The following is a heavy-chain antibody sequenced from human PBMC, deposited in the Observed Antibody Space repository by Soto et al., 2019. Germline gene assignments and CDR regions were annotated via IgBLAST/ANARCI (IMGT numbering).Heavy chain of an antibody. V-gene: IGHV3-30*18. CDR1: GFTFSSFG. CDR3: AKDLREMATIRPDY. J-gene: IGHJ4*02. D-gene: IGHD5-12*01. CDR2: ISYDGIDK. Sequence: QVQLVESGGGVVQPGRSLRLSCAASGFTFSSFGIHWVRQAPGKGLEWVAVISYDGIDKNYADSVKGRFTISRENSKNMVYLQMNSLRAEYTAVYYCAKDLREMATIRPDYWGQGILVTVSS.